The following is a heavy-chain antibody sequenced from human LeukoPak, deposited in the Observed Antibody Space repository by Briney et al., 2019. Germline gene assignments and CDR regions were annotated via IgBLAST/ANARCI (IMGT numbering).Heavy chain of an antibody. J-gene: IGHJ4*02. CDR2: ISYDGSNK. CDR3: ARGGLGMKENNFDY. V-gene: IGHV3-30*04. CDR1: GFTFSSYA. Sequence: PGGSLRLSCAASGFTFSSYAMHWVRQAPGKGLEWVAVISYDGSNKYYADSVKGRFTISRDNSKNTLYLQMNSLRAEDTAVYYCARGGLGMKENNFDYWGQGTLVTVSS. D-gene: IGHD7-27*01.